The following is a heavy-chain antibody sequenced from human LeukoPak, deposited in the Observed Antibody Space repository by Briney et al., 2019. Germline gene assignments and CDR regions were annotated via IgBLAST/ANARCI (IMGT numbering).Heavy chain of an antibody. D-gene: IGHD3-22*01. Sequence: PSETLSLTCIVSGYSINSGYHWGWIRQPPGKGLEWIGSIYHSGSTYYNPSLKSRVTISIDTSKNRFSLKLSSVTAADTAVYYCARHYLYDTSGDGTYYFDYWGQGTLVTVSS. CDR2: IYHSGST. J-gene: IGHJ4*02. CDR3: ARHYLYDTSGDGTYYFDY. CDR1: GYSINSGYH. V-gene: IGHV4-38-2*02.